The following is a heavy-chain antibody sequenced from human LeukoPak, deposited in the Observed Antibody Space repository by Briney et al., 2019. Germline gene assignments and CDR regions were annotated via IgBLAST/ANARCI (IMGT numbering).Heavy chain of an antibody. CDR2: IWFDGSNK. J-gene: IGHJ4*02. D-gene: IGHD3-10*01. V-gene: IGHV3-33*06. CDR1: GITFSNYG. CDR3: AKADVTMVRGVITTPLGY. Sequence: GRSLRLSCAASGITFSNYGMHWVRLAPGKGLEWVAVIWFDGSNKYYADSVEGRFTISRDNSKNTLHLQMNSLRAEDTAVYYCAKADVTMVRGVITTPLGYWGQGTLVTVSS.